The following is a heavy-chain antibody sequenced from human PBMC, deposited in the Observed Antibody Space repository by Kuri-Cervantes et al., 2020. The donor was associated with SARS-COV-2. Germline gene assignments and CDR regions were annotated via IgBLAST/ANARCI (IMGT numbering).Heavy chain of an antibody. CDR1: GGSISSSSYY. J-gene: IGHJ6*04. CDR3: ARGRYYYDSSGYYYVPTGDV. V-gene: IGHV4-39*07. D-gene: IGHD3-22*01. Sequence: SETLSLTCTVSGGSISSSSYYWGWIRQPPGKGLEWIGSIYYSGSTYYNPSLKSRVTISVDRSKNQFSLKLSSVTAADTAVYYCARGRYYYDSSGYYYVPTGDVWGKGTTVTVSS. CDR2: IYYSGST.